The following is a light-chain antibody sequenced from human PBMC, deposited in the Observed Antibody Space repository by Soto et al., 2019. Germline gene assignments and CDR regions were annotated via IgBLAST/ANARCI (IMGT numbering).Light chain of an antibody. CDR2: AAS. CDR3: LQDYNYPPT. J-gene: IGKJ1*01. CDR1: QSINSW. Sequence: DIQMTQSPSTLSVSIGDRVTITCRASQSINSWLAWYQQKPGKAPKLLIYAASTLQSGVPSRFSGSGSGTDFTLTISSLQPEDFATYYCLQDYNYPPTFGQGTKVDIK. V-gene: IGKV1-5*01.